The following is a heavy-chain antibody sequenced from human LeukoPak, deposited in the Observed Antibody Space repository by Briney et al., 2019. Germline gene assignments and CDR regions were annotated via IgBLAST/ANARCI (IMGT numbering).Heavy chain of an antibody. CDR2: INSDGSRT. CDR3: ARARETARYDTSGYYVGRDGYYMDI. Sequence: GGSLRLSCAASGFTFSSYWTHWVRQAPGKGLVWVSRINSDGSRTTYADSVKGRFTISRDNTRKSLYLQMNSLRAEDTAVYYCARARETARYDTSGYYVGRDGYYMDIWGKGTTVTVSS. CDR1: GFTFSSYW. D-gene: IGHD3-22*01. V-gene: IGHV3-74*01. J-gene: IGHJ6*03.